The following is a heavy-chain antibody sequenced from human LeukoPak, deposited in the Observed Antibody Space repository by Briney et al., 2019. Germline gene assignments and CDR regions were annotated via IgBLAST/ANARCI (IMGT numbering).Heavy chain of an antibody. CDR1: GGSISSYY. V-gene: IGHV4-59*01. Sequence: SETLSLTCTVSGGSISSYYWSWIRQPPGKGLEWIGYIYYSGSTNYNPSLKSRVTISVDTSKNQFSLKLSSVTAAGTAVYYCASSGYSYGSGSDYWGQGTLVTVSS. J-gene: IGHJ4*02. CDR2: IYYSGST. CDR3: ASSGYSYGSGSDY. D-gene: IGHD5-18*01.